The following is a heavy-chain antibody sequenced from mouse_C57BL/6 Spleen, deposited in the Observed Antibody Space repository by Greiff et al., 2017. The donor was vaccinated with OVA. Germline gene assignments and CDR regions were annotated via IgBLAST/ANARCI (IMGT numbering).Heavy chain of an antibody. D-gene: IGHD2-3*01. CDR2: IRSKSNNYAT. CDR1: GFSFNTYA. J-gene: IGHJ4*01. Sequence: EVHLVESGGGLVQPKGSLKLSCAASGFSFNTYAMNWVRQAPGKGLEWVARIRSKSNNYATYYADSVKDRFTISRDDSESMLYLQMNNLKTEDTAMYYCVRRGMGYAMDYWGQGTSVTVSS. V-gene: IGHV10-1*01. CDR3: VRRGMGYAMDY.